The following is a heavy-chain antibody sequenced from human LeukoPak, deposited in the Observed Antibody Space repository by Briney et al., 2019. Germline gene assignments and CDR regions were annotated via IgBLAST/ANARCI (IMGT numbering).Heavy chain of an antibody. D-gene: IGHD5-18*01. V-gene: IGHV4-34*01. Sequence: SETLSLTCAVYGRSFSGYYWTWIRQPPGKGLEWIGEINHSGSTNYNGSRKNRVTISMDTSKNQFSLRLTSVTAADTAVYYCAPRGDIEHSFGYGKWFDPWGQGPRVTVSS. CDR1: GRSFSGYY. CDR2: INHSGST. CDR3: APRGDIEHSFGYGKWFDP. J-gene: IGHJ5*02.